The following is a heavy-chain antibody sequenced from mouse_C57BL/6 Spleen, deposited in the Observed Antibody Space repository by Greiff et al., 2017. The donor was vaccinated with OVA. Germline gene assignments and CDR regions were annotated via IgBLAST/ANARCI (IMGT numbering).Heavy chain of an antibody. CDR1: GYSITSGYY. CDR2: ISYDGSN. CDR3: ARAPYYYGSRVWYFDV. J-gene: IGHJ1*03. V-gene: IGHV3-6*01. Sequence: EVQLQQSGPGLVKPSQSLSLTCSVTGYSITSGYYWNWIRQFPGNKMEWMGYISYDGSNNYNPSLKNRISITRDTSKNQFFLKLNSVTTEDTATYYCARAPYYYGSRVWYFDVWGTGTTVTVSS. D-gene: IGHD1-1*01.